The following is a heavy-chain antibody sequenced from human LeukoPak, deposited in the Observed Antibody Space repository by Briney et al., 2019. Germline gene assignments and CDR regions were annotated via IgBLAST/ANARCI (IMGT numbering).Heavy chain of an antibody. CDR2: ISWNSGSI. Sequence: GGSLRLSCAASGFTFRIYALSWVRQAPGKGLELVSGISWNSGSIGYADSVKGRFTISRDNAKNSLYLQMNSLRAEDTALYYCAKDTKDYEGFYYFDYRGNGNLVTVSS. D-gene: IGHD4-17*01. J-gene: IGHJ4*01. V-gene: IGHV3-9*01. CDR1: GFTFRIYA. CDR3: AKDTKDYEGFYYFDY.